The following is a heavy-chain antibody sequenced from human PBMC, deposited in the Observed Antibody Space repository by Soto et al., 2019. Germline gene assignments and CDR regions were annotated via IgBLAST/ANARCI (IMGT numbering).Heavy chain of an antibody. CDR1: GGSFSGYY. D-gene: IGHD6-6*01. Sequence: QVQLQQWGAGLLKPSETLSLTCAVYGGSFSGYYWSWIRQPPGKGLEWIGEINHSGSTNYNPSLKSRVTISVDTSKNQFSLKLSSVTAADTAVYYCARRAMSIVSAFDIWGQGTMVTVSS. CDR2: INHSGST. J-gene: IGHJ3*02. V-gene: IGHV4-34*01. CDR3: ARRAMSIVSAFDI.